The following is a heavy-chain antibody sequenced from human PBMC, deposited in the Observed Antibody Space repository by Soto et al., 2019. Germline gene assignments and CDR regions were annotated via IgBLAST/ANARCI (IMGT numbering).Heavy chain of an antibody. Sequence: SVKVSCKASGGTFSSYAISWVRQAPGQGLEWMGGIIPIFGTANYAQKFQGRVTITADKSTSTAYMELSSLRSEDTAVYYCARDRKISGVAPSLFDYWGQGTLVTVSS. CDR1: GGTFSSYA. J-gene: IGHJ4*02. D-gene: IGHD3-3*01. CDR3: ARDRKISGVAPSLFDY. CDR2: IIPIFGTA. V-gene: IGHV1-69*06.